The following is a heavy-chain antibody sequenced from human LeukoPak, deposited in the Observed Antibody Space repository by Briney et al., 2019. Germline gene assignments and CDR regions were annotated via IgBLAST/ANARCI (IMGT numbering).Heavy chain of an antibody. CDR3: ARDPQPYYYDSSGYYGADY. Sequence: GGSLRLSCAASGFTFSDYAMYWVRQAPGKGLEWVAVISYDGSNKYYADSVKGRFTISRDNAKNSLYLQMNSLRAEDTAVYYCARDPQPYYYDSSGYYGADYWGQGTLVTVSS. V-gene: IGHV3-30-3*01. CDR1: GFTFSDYA. CDR2: ISYDGSNK. D-gene: IGHD3-22*01. J-gene: IGHJ4*02.